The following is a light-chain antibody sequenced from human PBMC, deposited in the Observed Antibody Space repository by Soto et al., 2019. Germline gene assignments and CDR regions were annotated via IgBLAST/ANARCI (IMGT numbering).Light chain of an antibody. CDR1: QSISSW. CDR2: DAS. Sequence: DIQMTQSPSTLSASAGDRVTITCRASQSISSWLAWYQQKPGKAPKLLIYDASSLESGVPSRFSGSGSGTEFTLTISSLQPDEFATYYCQQYNSYPWTFGQGTKVEIK. V-gene: IGKV1-5*01. J-gene: IGKJ1*01. CDR3: QQYNSYPWT.